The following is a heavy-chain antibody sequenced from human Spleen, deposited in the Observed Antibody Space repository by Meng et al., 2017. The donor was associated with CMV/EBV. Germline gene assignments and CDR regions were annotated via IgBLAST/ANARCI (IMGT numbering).Heavy chain of an antibody. CDR2: ITGSGSYT. CDR1: GFTFSSYS. D-gene: IGHD3-10*01. V-gene: IGHV3-21*01. Sequence: GESLKISCAASGFTFSSYSMNWVRQAPGKGLEWVSSITGSGSYTHYADSVRGRFTISRDNAKNSLYLQMNSLGAQDTAVYYCARPQESPRVWGQGTTVTVSS. J-gene: IGHJ6*02. CDR3: ARPQESPRV.